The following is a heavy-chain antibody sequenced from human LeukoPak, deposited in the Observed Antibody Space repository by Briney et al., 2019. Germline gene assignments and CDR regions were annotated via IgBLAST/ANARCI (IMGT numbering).Heavy chain of an antibody. CDR1: GFTFDDHD. J-gene: IGHJ3*02. V-gene: IGHV3-20*04. CDR3: ARIAMAGIGDGFDI. D-gene: IGHD6-19*01. Sequence: PGGSLRLSCAASGFTFDDHDMSWVRQAPGKGLEWVSGINWNGGSTGYADSVKGRFTISRGNARNSLYLQMNSLRAEDTALYYCARIAMAGIGDGFDIWGQGTMVTVSS. CDR2: INWNGGST.